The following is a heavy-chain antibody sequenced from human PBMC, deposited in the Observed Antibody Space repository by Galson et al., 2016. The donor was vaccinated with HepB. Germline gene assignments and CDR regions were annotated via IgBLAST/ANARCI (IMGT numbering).Heavy chain of an antibody. CDR3: ARVLGGYDFYP. CDR2: INAYNGNT. Sequence: CKASGYTFTSYGISWVRQAPGQGLEWMGWINAYNGNTNYAQSFQGRVTMTTDTSTGTAYMELWNLRSDDTALYYCARVLGGYDFYPWGQGTLVTVSS. D-gene: IGHD5-12*01. CDR1: GYTFTSYG. V-gene: IGHV1-18*01. J-gene: IGHJ5*02.